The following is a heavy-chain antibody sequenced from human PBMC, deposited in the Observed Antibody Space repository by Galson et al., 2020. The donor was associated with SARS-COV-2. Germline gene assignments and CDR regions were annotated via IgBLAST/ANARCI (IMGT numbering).Heavy chain of an antibody. Sequence: GGSLRLSCAASGFTFSSYGMHWVRQAPGKGLEWVAVISYDGSNKYYADSVKGRFTISRDNSKNTLYLQMNSLRAEDTAVYYCAKDRQYPGHYYYYGMDVWGQGTTVTVSS. CDR2: ISYDGSNK. CDR3: AKDRQYPGHYYYYGMDV. D-gene: IGHD3-10*01. J-gene: IGHJ6*02. V-gene: IGHV3-30*18. CDR1: GFTFSSYG.